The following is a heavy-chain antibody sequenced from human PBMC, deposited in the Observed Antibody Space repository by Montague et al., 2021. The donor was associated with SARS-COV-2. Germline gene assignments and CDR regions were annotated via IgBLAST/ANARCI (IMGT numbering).Heavy chain of an antibody. CDR3: ADVGSSWYHGYYSGMDV. J-gene: IGHJ6*02. V-gene: IGHV3-23*01. CDR2: ISGSVGST. D-gene: IGHD6-13*01. Sequence: SLRLSCAASGFTSSSSAISSFRQAPGQGPEWVLDISGSVGSTYYADSAMGRLTISRDISKNTPYLQLNILRAEDTAVYYCADVGSSWYHGYYSGMDVWGQGTTVTVSS. CDR1: GFTSSSSA.